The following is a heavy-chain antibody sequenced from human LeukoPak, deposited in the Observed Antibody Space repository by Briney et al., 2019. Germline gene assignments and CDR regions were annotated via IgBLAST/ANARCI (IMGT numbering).Heavy chain of an antibody. CDR2: INHSGST. CDR1: GGSISGYY. CDR3: ARILVEMATIDAFDI. J-gene: IGHJ3*02. Sequence: SETLSLTCTVSGGSISGYYWSWIRQPPGKGLEWIGEINHSGSTNYNPSLKSRVTISVDTSKNQFSLKLSSVTAADTAVYYCARILVEMATIDAFDIWGQGTMVTVSS. D-gene: IGHD5-24*01. V-gene: IGHV4-34*01.